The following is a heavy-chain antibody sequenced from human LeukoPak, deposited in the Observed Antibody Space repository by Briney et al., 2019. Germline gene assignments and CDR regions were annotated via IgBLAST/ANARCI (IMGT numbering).Heavy chain of an antibody. J-gene: IGHJ4*02. Sequence: GGSLRLSCAASGFTFSSYAMHWVRQAPGKGLEWVAVISYDGSNKYYADSVKGRFTISRDNSKNTLYLQMNSLRAEDTAVYSCARDKDSGYDLQGNFDYWGQGTLVTVSS. V-gene: IGHV3-30*04. CDR2: ISYDGSNK. CDR3: ARDKDSGYDLQGNFDY. CDR1: GFTFSSYA. D-gene: IGHD5-12*01.